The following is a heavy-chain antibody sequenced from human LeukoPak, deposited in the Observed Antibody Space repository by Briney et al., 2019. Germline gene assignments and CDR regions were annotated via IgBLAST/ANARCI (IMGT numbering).Heavy chain of an antibody. Sequence: GGSLRLSCAASGFPFSNYAMSWVRQAPGKGLEWVSSLISSGAVTYYADSVKGRFTISRDNSKNTLYLQMGSLRAEDMAVYYCAAPGGSYDYVWGSYPKYWGQGTLVTVSS. CDR2: LISSGAVT. V-gene: IGHV3-23*01. J-gene: IGHJ4*02. D-gene: IGHD3-16*02. CDR1: GFPFSNYA. CDR3: AAPGGSYDYVWGSYPKY.